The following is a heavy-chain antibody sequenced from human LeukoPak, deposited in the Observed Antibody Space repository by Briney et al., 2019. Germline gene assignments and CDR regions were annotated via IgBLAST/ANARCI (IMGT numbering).Heavy chain of an antibody. CDR2: INPNSGGT. J-gene: IGHJ4*02. Sequence: ASVKVSCKASGYTLTGYYMHWVRQAPGQGLEWMGWINPNSGGTNYAQKFQDRVTMTRDTSISTAYMELSRLRSDDTAVYYCARLDTQWEPFSRVADYWGQGTLVTVSS. CDR1: GYTLTGYY. V-gene: IGHV1-2*02. D-gene: IGHD1-26*01. CDR3: ARLDTQWEPFSRVADY.